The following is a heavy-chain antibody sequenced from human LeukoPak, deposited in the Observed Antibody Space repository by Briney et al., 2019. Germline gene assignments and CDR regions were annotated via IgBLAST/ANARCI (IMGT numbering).Heavy chain of an antibody. CDR3: ARGQPPSYYDMDV. CDR1: GGSFSGYY. CDR2: INHSGST. J-gene: IGHJ6*02. Sequence: SETLSLTCAVYGGSFSGYYWSWIRQPPGKGLEWIGEINHSGSTNYNPSLKSRVTISVDTSKNQFALRLSSVTAADTAVYYCARGQPPSYYDMDVWGQGTTVSVSS. D-gene: IGHD6-13*01. V-gene: IGHV4-34*01.